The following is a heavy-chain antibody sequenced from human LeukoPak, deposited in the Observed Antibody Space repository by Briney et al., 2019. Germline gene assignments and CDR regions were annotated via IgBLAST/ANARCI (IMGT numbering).Heavy chain of an antibody. Sequence: GGSLRLSCGASGFTFTTHWIHWVRQAPGKGLVWVSVIYIDGRTYYADSVEGRFTISRDTSKNTLYLQMNSLRAEDTAVYYCAKDGYRVTIFGVTPPPGFDYWGQGTLVTVSS. V-gene: IGHV3-53*01. J-gene: IGHJ4*02. CDR1: GFTFTTHW. CDR3: AKDGYRVTIFGVTPPPGFDY. CDR2: IYIDGRT. D-gene: IGHD3-3*01.